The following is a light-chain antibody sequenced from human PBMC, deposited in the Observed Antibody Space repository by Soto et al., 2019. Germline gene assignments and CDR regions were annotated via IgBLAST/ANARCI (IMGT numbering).Light chain of an antibody. CDR1: STDIGTYNL. J-gene: IGLJ3*02. Sequence: QAVVTQPASVSGSPGQSITISCTGTSTDIGTYNLVSWYQQHPGRAPKLLIYEVTDRPSGVSDRFSASKSGNTASLTISGLQAEDEADYYCTSHTTSATWVFGGGTKLTVL. CDR2: EVT. V-gene: IGLV2-14*02. CDR3: TSHTTSATWV.